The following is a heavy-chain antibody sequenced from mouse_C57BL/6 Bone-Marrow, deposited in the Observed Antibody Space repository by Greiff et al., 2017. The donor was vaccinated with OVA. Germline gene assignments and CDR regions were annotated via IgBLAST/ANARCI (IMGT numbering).Heavy chain of an antibody. D-gene: IGHD1-1*01. CDR1: GYTFTSYW. J-gene: IGHJ2*01. V-gene: IGHV1-69*01. Sequence: QVQLQQSGAELVMPGASVKLSCKASGYTFTSYWMHWVKQRPGQGLEWIGEIDPSDSYTNYNQKFKGKSTLTVDKSSSTAYMQLSSLTSEDSAVYYCARYSYGSSYDFDYWGQGTTLTVSS. CDR2: IDPSDSYT. CDR3: ARYSYGSSYDFDY.